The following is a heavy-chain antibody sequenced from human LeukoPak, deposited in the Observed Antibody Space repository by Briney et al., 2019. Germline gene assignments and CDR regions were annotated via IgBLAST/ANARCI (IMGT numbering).Heavy chain of an antibody. CDR1: GFTFSRYW. J-gene: IGHJ4*02. V-gene: IGHV3-7*05. Sequence: GGSLRLSCAASGFTFSRYWMSWVRQAPGKGLEWVANIKQGGSEQYYVDSVKGRFTISRDNAKNSLFLQMNSLRDEDTAIYFCASWSYEHSSGRYYLDYWGQGTLVTVSS. D-gene: IGHD6-19*01. CDR2: IKQGGSEQ. CDR3: ASWSYEHSSGRYYLDY.